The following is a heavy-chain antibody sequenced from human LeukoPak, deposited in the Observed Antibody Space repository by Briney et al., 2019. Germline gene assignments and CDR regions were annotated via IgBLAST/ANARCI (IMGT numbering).Heavy chain of an antibody. CDR1: GFTFSRNS. J-gene: IGHJ4*02. V-gene: IGHV3-21*01. Sequence: GGSLRLSCAASGFTFSRNSVNWVRQAPGKGLEWVSSISSSSIYIYYADSVKGRFTISRDNAKNSLYLEMNSLRAEDTAIYYCARGADNYGYTFDYWGQGTLVTASS. D-gene: IGHD5-18*01. CDR2: ISSSSIYI. CDR3: ARGADNYGYTFDY.